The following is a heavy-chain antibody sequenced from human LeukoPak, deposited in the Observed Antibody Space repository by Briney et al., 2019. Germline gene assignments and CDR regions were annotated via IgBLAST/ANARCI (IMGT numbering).Heavy chain of an antibody. V-gene: IGHV3-66*01. Sequence: SGGSLRLSCAASGFTVSSNYMCWVRQAPGKGLEWVSVIYSGGSTYYADSVKGRFTISRDNSKNTLYLQMNSLRAEDTAVYYCARVRRSGSYYFDYWGQGTLVTVSS. CDR3: ARVRRSGSYYFDY. D-gene: IGHD1-26*01. CDR2: IYSGGST. CDR1: GFTVSSNY. J-gene: IGHJ4*02.